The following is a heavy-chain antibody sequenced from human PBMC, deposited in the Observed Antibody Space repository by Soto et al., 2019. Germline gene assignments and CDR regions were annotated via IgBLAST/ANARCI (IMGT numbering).Heavy chain of an antibody. V-gene: IGHV3-48*02. Sequence: EVQLVESGGGLVQPGGSLRLSCAASGFTFSGYNMNWARQAPGKGLEWISYISMSSTSIYYADSVKGRFTMSRDNAKNSLYLQMDSLRDEDTSVYYCARSVWALDVWGQGNTVTVSS. J-gene: IGHJ6*02. CDR3: ARSVWALDV. CDR2: ISMSSTSI. D-gene: IGHD1-26*01. CDR1: GFTFSGYN.